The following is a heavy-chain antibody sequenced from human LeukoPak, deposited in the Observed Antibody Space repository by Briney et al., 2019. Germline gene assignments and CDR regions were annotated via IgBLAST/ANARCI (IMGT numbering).Heavy chain of an antibody. V-gene: IGHV1-46*01. CDR3: ARDYSKGAAAATRYYYYYGMDV. D-gene: IGHD6-13*01. J-gene: IGHJ6*04. Sequence: ASVTVSCKASGYTFTSYYMHWVRQAPGQGLEGMGIINPSGGSTSYAQKFQGRVTMTRDTSTSTVYMELSSLRSEDTAVYYCARDYSKGAAAATRYYYYYGMDVWGKGTTVTVSS. CDR1: GYTFTSYY. CDR2: INPSGGST.